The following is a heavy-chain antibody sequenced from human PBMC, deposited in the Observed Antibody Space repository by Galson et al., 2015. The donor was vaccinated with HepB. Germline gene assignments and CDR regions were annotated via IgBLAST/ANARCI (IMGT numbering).Heavy chain of an antibody. Sequence: ETLSLTCTVSGGSISSSNWWSWVRQPPGKGLEWIGEIFHSGSTNYNPSLKSRVTISVDKSKNQFSLKLSSVTAADTAVYYCARGFEVVPAAIRRFRAFDIWGQGTMVTVSS. CDR2: IFHSGST. D-gene: IGHD2-2*02. V-gene: IGHV4-4*02. CDR3: ARGFEVVPAAIRRFRAFDI. CDR1: GGSISSSNW. J-gene: IGHJ3*02.